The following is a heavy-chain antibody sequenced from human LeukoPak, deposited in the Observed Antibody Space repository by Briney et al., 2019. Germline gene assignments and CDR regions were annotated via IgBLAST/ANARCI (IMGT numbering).Heavy chain of an antibody. CDR1: GFTFSTYA. Sequence: SGGSLRLSCAASGFTFSTYAMSWVRQAPGKGLEWVSAISGSGGSTYYADSVKGRFTISRDNSKNTLYLQMNSLRAEDTAVYYCAKDRRGSWYFVPKKSYYYYGMDVWGQGTTVTVSS. J-gene: IGHJ6*02. CDR3: AKDRRGSWYFVPKKSYYYYGMDV. V-gene: IGHV3-23*01. CDR2: ISGSGGST. D-gene: IGHD6-13*01.